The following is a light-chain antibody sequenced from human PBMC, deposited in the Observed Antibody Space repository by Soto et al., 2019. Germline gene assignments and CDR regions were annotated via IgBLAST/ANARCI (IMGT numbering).Light chain of an antibody. Sequence: AIPMTQSPSSFSASTGDRVTITCRASQGISSHLAWYQVKPGQAPTLLIYIDTYLESGVPSRLSGSGSVTDFTLTIRSLQAEDFASYYCQQYSSFPLAVGGGTKVEIK. CDR1: QGISSH. V-gene: IGKV1-8*01. CDR2: IDT. CDR3: QQYSSFPLA. J-gene: IGKJ4*01.